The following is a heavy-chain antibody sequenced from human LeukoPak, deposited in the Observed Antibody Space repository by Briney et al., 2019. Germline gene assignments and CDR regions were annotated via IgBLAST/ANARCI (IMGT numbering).Heavy chain of an antibody. CDR2: INPSGDRT. CDR3: ATDIVATYYYYYMDV. D-gene: IGHD5-12*01. V-gene: IGHV3-23*01. J-gene: IGHJ6*03. Sequence: GGSLRLSCAASGFTFSSYEMNWVRQAPGKGLEWVSGINPSGDRTYYADSVKGRFTISRDNSKNTLYLQMNSLRAEDTAVYYCATDIVATYYYYYMDVWGKGTTVTISS. CDR1: GFTFSSYE.